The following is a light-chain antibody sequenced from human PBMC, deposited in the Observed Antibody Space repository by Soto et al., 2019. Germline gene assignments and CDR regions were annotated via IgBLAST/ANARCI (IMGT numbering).Light chain of an antibody. CDR1: QSISSW. CDR2: KAS. J-gene: IGKJ2*01. V-gene: IGKV1-5*03. Sequence: DIQMTQSPSTLSASVGDRVTITCRASQSISSWLAWYQQKPGKAPKLLIYKASSLESGVPSRFSGSGSGTEFTLTISGLQPDDFATYYCQHYNRYAYTFGQGTKLEIK. CDR3: QHYNRYAYT.